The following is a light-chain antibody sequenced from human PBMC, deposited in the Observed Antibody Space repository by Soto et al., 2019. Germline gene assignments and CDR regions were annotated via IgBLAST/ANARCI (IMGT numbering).Light chain of an antibody. Sequence: EILCPQLPASLSLSPGERATLSCRASQSVSNYLARYQQKPGQAPRLLIYGASSRATGIPDRFSGSGSGTDVTLTLRSLEPEDFEVDYCQTYDGSPQAFGQGTKV. CDR3: QTYDGSPQA. CDR1: QSVSNY. J-gene: IGKJ1*01. CDR2: GAS. V-gene: IGKV3-20*01.